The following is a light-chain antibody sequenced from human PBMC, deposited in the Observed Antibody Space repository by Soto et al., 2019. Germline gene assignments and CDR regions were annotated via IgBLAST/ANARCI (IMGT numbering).Light chain of an antibody. CDR2: KIS. Sequence: DIATTQTPLSSPVTLEHPAPISCRSSQSLVHRDDNTYLSWLQQRPGQPPRLLIQKISNRCSWVPDRFRGSGAGAEFKLKIKTVEAEDFGVYYCMQGIQSYWEVGQGTVGDIK. V-gene: IGKV2-24*01. J-gene: IGKJ1*01. CDR1: QSLVHRDDNTY. CDR3: MQGIQSYWE.